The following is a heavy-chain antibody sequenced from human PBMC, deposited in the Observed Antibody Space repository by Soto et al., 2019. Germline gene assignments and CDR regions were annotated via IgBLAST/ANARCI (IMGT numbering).Heavy chain of an antibody. J-gene: IGHJ4*02. Sequence: SETLSLTCAVSGGSISSGGYSWSWIRQPPGKGLEWIGYIYHSGSTNYNPSLKSRVTISVDTSKNQFSLKLSSVTAADTAVYYCARLPYYDFWSGYPITDYWGQGTLVTVSS. CDR1: GGSISSGGYS. D-gene: IGHD3-3*01. V-gene: IGHV4-30-2*01. CDR2: IYHSGST. CDR3: ARLPYYDFWSGYPITDY.